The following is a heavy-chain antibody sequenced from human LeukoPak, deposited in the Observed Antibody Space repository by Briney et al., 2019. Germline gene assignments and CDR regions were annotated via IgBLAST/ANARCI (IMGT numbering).Heavy chain of an antibody. D-gene: IGHD3-9*01. V-gene: IGHV1-2*02. CDR3: ARVPPGALRYFDWLFGAFDI. Sequence: GASVKVSCKASGYTFTSYYMHWVRQAPGQGLEWMGWINPNSGGTNYAQKFQGRVTMTRDTSISTAYMELSRLRSDDTAVYYCARVPPGALRYFDWLFGAFDIWGQGTMVTVSS. CDR1: GYTFTSYY. J-gene: IGHJ3*02. CDR2: INPNSGGT.